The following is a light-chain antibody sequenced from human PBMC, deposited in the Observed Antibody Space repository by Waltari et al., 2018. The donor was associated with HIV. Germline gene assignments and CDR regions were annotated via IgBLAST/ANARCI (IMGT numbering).Light chain of an antibody. Sequence: ELVLTQSPGTLSLSPGERATLSCRASQIVRTNYLAWYQQKPGQAPRLLIYAASRRATGIPDRFSGSGSGTDFTLTISRLEPDDFAVYYCQQYGSSPPFTFGQGTKLEIK. V-gene: IGKV3-20*01. CDR1: QIVRTNY. J-gene: IGKJ2*01. CDR2: AAS. CDR3: QQYGSSPPFT.